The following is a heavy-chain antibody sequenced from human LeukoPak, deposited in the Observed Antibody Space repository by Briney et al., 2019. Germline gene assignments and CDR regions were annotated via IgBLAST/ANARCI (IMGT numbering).Heavy chain of an antibody. CDR1: GASISTDNYY. D-gene: IGHD2-15*01. V-gene: IGHV4-39*01. J-gene: IGHJ3*02. Sequence: SETLSLTCTVSGASISTDNYYWGWIRQPPGKGLEWIGSFYFGGSTYYNPSLKSPVTISVDTSKNQFSLKLSSVTAADTAVYYCARSEGYCSGGSCFSNDVFDIWGQGTMVTVSS. CDR3: ARSEGYCSGGSCFSNDVFDI. CDR2: FYFGGST.